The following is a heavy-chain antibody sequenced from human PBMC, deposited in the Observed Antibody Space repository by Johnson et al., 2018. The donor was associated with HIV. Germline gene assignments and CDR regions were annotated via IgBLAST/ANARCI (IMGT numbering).Heavy chain of an antibody. CDR2: IRFDGNNK. CDR1: GFTFSSYG. Sequence: QMQLVESGGGVVQPGGSLRLSCAASGFTFSSYGMHWVRQAPGKGLEWVSFIRFDGNNKYYADSVKGRFTISRDNSKKPLHLQMSSLRGDGTAIYYCAKVIALAGRPDAFDVWGRGTVVTVSS. CDR3: AKVIALAGRPDAFDV. J-gene: IGHJ3*01. V-gene: IGHV3-30*02. D-gene: IGHD6-19*01.